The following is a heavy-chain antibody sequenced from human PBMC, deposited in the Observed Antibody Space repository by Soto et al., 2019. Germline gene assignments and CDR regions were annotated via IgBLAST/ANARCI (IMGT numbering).Heavy chain of an antibody. CDR1: GFTFSSYS. Sequence: GGSLRLSCAASGFTFSSYSMNWVRQAPGKGLEWVSYISSSSSTIYYADSVKGRFTISRDNAKNSLYLQMNSLRDEDTAVYYCARDGGLFPYYYGMDVWGQGTTVTVSS. J-gene: IGHJ6*02. CDR2: ISSSSSTI. V-gene: IGHV3-48*02. CDR3: ARDGGLFPYYYGMDV. D-gene: IGHD3-22*01.